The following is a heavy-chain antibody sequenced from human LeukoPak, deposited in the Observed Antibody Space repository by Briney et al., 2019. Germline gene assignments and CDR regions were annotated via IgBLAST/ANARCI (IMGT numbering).Heavy chain of an antibody. Sequence: PGGSLRLSCAASGFTFSTYSMNWVRQAPGKGLEWVSSISSSSSYIHYADSVKGRFTISRDNAKNSLYLQINSLRAGDTAVYYCAREDRYYDILTGYYFEGFDYWGQGTLVTVSS. V-gene: IGHV3-21*01. CDR2: ISSSSSYI. CDR1: GFTFSTYS. J-gene: IGHJ4*02. CDR3: AREDRYYDILTGYYFEGFDY. D-gene: IGHD3-9*01.